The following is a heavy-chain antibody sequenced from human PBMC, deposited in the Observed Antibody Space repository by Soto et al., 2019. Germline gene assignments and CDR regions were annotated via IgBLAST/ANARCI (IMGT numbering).Heavy chain of an antibody. CDR3: AREEGYCGGGYCFRSAFDL. J-gene: IGHJ3*01. CDR1: GFIISSYG. V-gene: IGHV3-30*03. CDR2: ISYDGSKK. Sequence: GGSLRLSCAASGFIISSYGMHWVRQAPGKGLEWLAVISYDGSKKFYGDSVKGRFTISRDNSKNTLFLQLNSLRAEDTAVYYCAREEGYCGGGYCFRSAFDLCGQGTVVTVSS. D-gene: IGHD2-15*01.